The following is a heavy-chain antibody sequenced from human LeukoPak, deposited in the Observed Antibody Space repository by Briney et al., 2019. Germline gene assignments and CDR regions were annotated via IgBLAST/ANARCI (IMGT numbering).Heavy chain of an antibody. CDR2: ISSSSSYI. J-gene: IGHJ3*02. CDR1: GFTFSSYG. CDR3: ARATRPGAFDI. V-gene: IGHV3-21*01. Sequence: GGSLRLSCAASGFTFSSYGMSWVRQAPGKGLEWVSSISSSSSYIYYADSVKGRFTISRDNAKNSLYLQMNSLRAEDTAVYYCARATRPGAFDIWGQGTMVTVSS. D-gene: IGHD2-15*01.